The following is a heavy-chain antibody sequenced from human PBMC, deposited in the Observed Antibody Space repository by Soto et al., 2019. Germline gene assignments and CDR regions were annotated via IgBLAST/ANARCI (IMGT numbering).Heavy chain of an antibody. D-gene: IGHD3-22*01. CDR1: GGSFSGYY. V-gene: IGHV4-34*01. CDR2: INHSGST. Sequence: SETLSLTCAVYGGSFSGYYWSWIRQPPGKGLEWIGEINHSGSTNYNPSLKSRVTISVDTSKNQFSLKLSSVTAADTAVYYCARGRYYYDSSGYYYVRSGWFDPWGQGTLVTVSS. J-gene: IGHJ5*02. CDR3: ARGRYYYDSSGYYYVRSGWFDP.